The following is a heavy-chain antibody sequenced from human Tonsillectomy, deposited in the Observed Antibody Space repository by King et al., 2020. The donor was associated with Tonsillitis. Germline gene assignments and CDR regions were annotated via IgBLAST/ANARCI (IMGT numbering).Heavy chain of an antibody. CDR3: ARAKGGYYYFDY. Sequence: VQLVEAGGGLVQPGVFLRLSCAASGFFFSDHHMDWVRQAPRKVLDWVCRARNKTNSDSTKYAPAVEGRFTISSDDSKNSLYLQMNSLKTEDTAVYYCARAKGGYYYFDYWGQGTLVTVSS. CDR2: ARNKTNSDST. V-gene: IGHV3-72*01. D-gene: IGHD5-18*01. J-gene: IGHJ4*02. CDR1: GFFFSDHH.